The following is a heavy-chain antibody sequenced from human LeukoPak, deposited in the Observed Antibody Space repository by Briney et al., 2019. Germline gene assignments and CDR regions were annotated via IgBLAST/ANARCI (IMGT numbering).Heavy chain of an antibody. CDR3: ARAIAVAEGY. V-gene: IGHV3-21*01. D-gene: IGHD6-19*01. Sequence: GGSLRLSCAASGFTFSSYSMNWVRQAPGKGLEWVSYINGGSGYIYYADSVKGRFTISRDNAKNSLYLQMNSLRAEDTAVYYCARAIAVAEGYWGQGTLVTVSS. CDR2: INGGSGYI. CDR1: GFTFSSYS. J-gene: IGHJ4*02.